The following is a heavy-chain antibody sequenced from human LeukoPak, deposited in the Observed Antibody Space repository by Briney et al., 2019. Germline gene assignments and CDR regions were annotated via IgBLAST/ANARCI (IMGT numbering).Heavy chain of an antibody. J-gene: IGHJ5*02. CDR2: IYYSGST. V-gene: IGHV4-59*01. Sequence: SETLSLTCTVSGGSISSYYWSWIRQPPRKGLEWIGYIYYSGSTNYNPSLQSRVTISVDTSKNQFSLKLSSVTAADTAVYYCARHDYGDWFDPWGQGTLVTVSS. D-gene: IGHD4-17*01. CDR3: ARHDYGDWFDP. CDR1: GGSISSYY.